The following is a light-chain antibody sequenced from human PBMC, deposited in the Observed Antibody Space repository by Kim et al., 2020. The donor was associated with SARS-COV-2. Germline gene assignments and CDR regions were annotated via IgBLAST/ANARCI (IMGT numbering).Light chain of an antibody. J-gene: IGKJ4*01. CDR3: QESFSSPRFT. Sequence: DIQLTQSPSSLSASVGDRVTITCRASQTISRFLNWYLQRPGTAPKLLMHSAAILLPGVPSRFSGSWSGTHFTLTISRLQAEDFGTYFCQESFSSPRFTFGGGTKVDIK. V-gene: IGKV1-39*01. CDR2: SAA. CDR1: QTISRF.